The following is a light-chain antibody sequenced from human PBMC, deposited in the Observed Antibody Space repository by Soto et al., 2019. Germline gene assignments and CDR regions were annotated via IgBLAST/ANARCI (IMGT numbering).Light chain of an antibody. Sequence: DIPMTQSPSPLSAFVGDRVTITCRASQGIGIHLAWYQQKPGKVPRLLIYAASTLQSGVPSRFSGSGSGTYFTLTLSSLQPEDVATYYCQKYTTVPFTFGPGTKVDIK. CDR3: QKYTTVPFT. V-gene: IGKV1-27*01. CDR2: AAS. CDR1: QGIGIH. J-gene: IGKJ3*01.